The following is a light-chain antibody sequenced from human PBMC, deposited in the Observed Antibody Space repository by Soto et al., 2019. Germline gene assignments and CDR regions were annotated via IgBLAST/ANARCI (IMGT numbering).Light chain of an antibody. CDR3: SSYTSSSTYV. J-gene: IGLJ1*01. V-gene: IGLV2-14*01. Sequence: VLTQPASVSGSPGQSITISCTGTRSDVGGYNYVYWHQQHPGKAPKLMIYDVTNRPSGVSDRFSGSKSGNTASLTISGLQAEDEADYYCSSYTSSSTYVFGAGTKVTVL. CDR1: RSDVGGYNY. CDR2: DVT.